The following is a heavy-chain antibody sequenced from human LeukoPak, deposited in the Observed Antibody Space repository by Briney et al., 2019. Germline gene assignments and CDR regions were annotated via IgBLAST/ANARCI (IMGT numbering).Heavy chain of an antibody. Sequence: GGSLRLSCAASGFTFSSYAMSWVRQAPGKGLEWVSAISGSGGSTYYADSVKGRFTISRDNSKNTLYLQMNSLRAEDTAVYYCASIYDSSGYYKGDDAFDIWGQGTMVTVSS. D-gene: IGHD3-22*01. CDR3: ASIYDSSGYYKGDDAFDI. CDR2: ISGSGGST. V-gene: IGHV3-23*01. CDR1: GFTFSSYA. J-gene: IGHJ3*02.